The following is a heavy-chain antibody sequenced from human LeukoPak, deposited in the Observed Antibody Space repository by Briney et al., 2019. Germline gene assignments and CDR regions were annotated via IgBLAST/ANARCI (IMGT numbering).Heavy chain of an antibody. J-gene: IGHJ4*01. CDR1: GFIFSNYA. V-gene: IGHV3-23*01. CDR2: ISGTGGGT. CDR3: VSPVFINY. Sequence: AASGFIFSNYAMSWVRQAPGKGLEWVSGISGTGGGTYYADSVKGRFTISRDNSKNALYLQMTSLRPEDSAVYYCVSPVFINYWGQGTLVTVSS. D-gene: IGHD1-14*01.